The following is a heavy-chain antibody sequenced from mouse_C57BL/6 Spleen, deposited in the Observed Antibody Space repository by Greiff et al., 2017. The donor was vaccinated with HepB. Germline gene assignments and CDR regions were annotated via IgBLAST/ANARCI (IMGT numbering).Heavy chain of an antibody. Sequence: VKLVESGAELVKPGASVKLSCKASGYTFTEYTIHWVKQRSGQGLEWIGWFYPGSGSIKYNEKFKDKATLTADKSSSTVYMELSRLTSEDSAVYFCARHEGYDYDGYAMDYWGQGTSVTVSS. CDR1: GYTFTEYT. J-gene: IGHJ4*01. CDR2: FYPGSGSI. D-gene: IGHD2-4*01. V-gene: IGHV1-62-2*01. CDR3: ARHEGYDYDGYAMDY.